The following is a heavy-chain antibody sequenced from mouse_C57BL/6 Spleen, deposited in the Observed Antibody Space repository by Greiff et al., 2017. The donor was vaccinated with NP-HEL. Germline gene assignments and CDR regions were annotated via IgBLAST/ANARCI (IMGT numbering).Heavy chain of an antibody. CDR3: AKPFAY. CDR1: GYTFTSYW. Sequence: VQLQESGAELAKPGASVKLSCKASGYTFTSYWMHWVKQRPGQGLEWIGYINPSSGYTKYNQKFKDKATLTVDTSSSTAYMQLSSLTSEDSAVYYCAKPFAYWGQGTLVTVSA. CDR2: INPSSGYT. V-gene: IGHV1-7*01. J-gene: IGHJ3*01.